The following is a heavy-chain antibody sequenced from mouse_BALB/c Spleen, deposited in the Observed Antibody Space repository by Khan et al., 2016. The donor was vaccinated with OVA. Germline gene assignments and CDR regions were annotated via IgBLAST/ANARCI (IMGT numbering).Heavy chain of an antibody. CDR2: INTYTGEP. Sequence: QIQLVQSGPELKKPGETVKISCKASGYTFTNYGMNWVKQSPGKALKWMGWINTYTGEPTYADDFKGRFAFSLETSASTAYLQINNLKNEDTATYFCASPPYCSDTLDYWGQGSSVTVSS. D-gene: IGHD2-10*01. CDR1: GYTFTNYG. CDR3: ASPPYCSDTLDY. V-gene: IGHV9-3-1*01. J-gene: IGHJ4*01.